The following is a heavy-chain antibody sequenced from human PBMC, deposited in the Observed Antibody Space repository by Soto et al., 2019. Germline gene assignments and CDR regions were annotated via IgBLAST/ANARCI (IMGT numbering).Heavy chain of an antibody. CDR3: ARQWPTPGYYYFSYGMDV. Sequence: GESLKVSCKASGYIFTRYLIGWVRQMPGKGLEWMGIIYPGDSDTRYSPSFQGQVTISADKSISTASLQWSSLKASDTAVYYCARQWPTPGYYYFSYGMDVRGQGTKVTVSS. J-gene: IGHJ6*02. CDR1: GYIFTRYL. D-gene: IGHD5-12*01. V-gene: IGHV5-51*01. CDR2: IYPGDSDT.